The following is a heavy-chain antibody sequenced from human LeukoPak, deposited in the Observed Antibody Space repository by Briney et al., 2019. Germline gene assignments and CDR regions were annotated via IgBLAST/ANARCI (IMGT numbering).Heavy chain of an antibody. D-gene: IGHD6-19*01. V-gene: IGHV1-2*02. CDR1: GYTFTDYY. J-gene: IGHJ1*01. Sequence: GASVKVSCKASGYTFTDYYLHRVRQAPGQGLEWMGWIHPNSGGTNYAQKFQGRVAMTRDTSISTAYMELSSLRSDDTAVYYCARLAAVPGWGQGTLVTVPS. CDR3: ARLAAVPG. CDR2: IHPNSGGT.